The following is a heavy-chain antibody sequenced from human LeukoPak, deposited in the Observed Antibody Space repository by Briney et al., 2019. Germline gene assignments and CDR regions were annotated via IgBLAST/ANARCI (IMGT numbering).Heavy chain of an antibody. Sequence: GGSLRLSCAASGYTFTDYAMSWVRQAPGKGLEWVANMNQDGSEKYYVDSVKGRFTISRDNAKKSLYLQMNSLRVEDTAVYYCARAYYYASGSYKFDYWGQGTLVTVSS. CDR1: GYTFTDYA. J-gene: IGHJ4*02. CDR3: ARAYYYASGSYKFDY. CDR2: MNQDGSEK. D-gene: IGHD3-10*01. V-gene: IGHV3-7*01.